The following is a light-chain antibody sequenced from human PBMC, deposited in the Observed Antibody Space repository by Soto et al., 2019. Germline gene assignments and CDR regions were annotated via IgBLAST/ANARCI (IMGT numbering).Light chain of an antibody. Sequence: IQLTQSPSSLSASVGDRVTITCRASQGISSYLAWYQQKPGKAPKLLIYAASTLQSGGPSRFSGSGSGTDFTLTISSLQPEDFATYYCQQLNSYPTYTFGQGTKLEIK. J-gene: IGKJ2*01. CDR2: AAS. CDR3: QQLNSYPTYT. V-gene: IGKV1-9*01. CDR1: QGISSY.